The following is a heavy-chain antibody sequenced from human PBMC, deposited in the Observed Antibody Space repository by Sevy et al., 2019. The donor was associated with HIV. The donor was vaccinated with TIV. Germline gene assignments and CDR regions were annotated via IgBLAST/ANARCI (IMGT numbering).Heavy chain of an antibody. Sequence: ASVKVSCKASGYIFTDYYIYWVRQAPGQGLEWMAWINSDSGVTNYAQRFQGEVTVTRDTSLNTAYLDLSRLKSNDTAISFCARLTTKPTSDLYGMDVWGQGTTVTVSS. J-gene: IGHJ6*02. CDR2: INSDSGVT. D-gene: IGHD4-17*01. CDR3: ARLTTKPTSDLYGMDV. CDR1: GYIFTDYY. V-gene: IGHV1-2*02.